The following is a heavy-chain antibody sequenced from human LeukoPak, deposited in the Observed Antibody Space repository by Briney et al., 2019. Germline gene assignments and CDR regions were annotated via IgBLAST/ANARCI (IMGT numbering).Heavy chain of an antibody. CDR3: ARLTPYSGSPLGDY. CDR2: MSKSGST. V-gene: IGHV4-39*01. D-gene: IGHD1-26*01. CDR1: GGSISSSRNF. Sequence: SETLSLTCTVSGGSISSSRNFWGWIRQPPGKGLAWLGSMSKSGSTYYTPSLKSRVTISVDTSKNQFSLKLSSVTAADTAVYYCARLTPYSGSPLGDYWGQGTLVTVSS. J-gene: IGHJ4*02.